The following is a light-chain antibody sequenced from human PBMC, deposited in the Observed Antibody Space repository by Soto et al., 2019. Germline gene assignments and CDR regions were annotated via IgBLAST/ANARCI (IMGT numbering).Light chain of an antibody. V-gene: IGLV3-1*01. J-gene: IGLJ2*01. CDR1: KLGDKY. Sequence: ELTQPPSVSVSPGQTATITCSGDKLGDKYACWYQQKPGQSPVLVIYQDTKRPSGIPERFSGSNSGNTATLTISGTQAMDEADYYCQAWDSSSVVFGGGTKLTVL. CDR2: QDT. CDR3: QAWDSSSVV.